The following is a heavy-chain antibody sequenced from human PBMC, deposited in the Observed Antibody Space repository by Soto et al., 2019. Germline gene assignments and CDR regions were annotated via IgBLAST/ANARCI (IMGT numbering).Heavy chain of an antibody. CDR1: GFTFSSYG. CDR3: AKDTGVRNSYGYSSTRPPYYYGMDV. Sequence: QVQLVESGGGVVQPGRSLRLSCAASGFTFSSYGMHWVRQAPGKGLEWVAVISYDGSNKYYADSVKGRFTISRDNSKNTLYLQMNSLRAEDTAVYYCAKDTGVRNSYGYSSTRPPYYYGMDVWGQGTTVTVSS. D-gene: IGHD5-18*01. V-gene: IGHV3-30*18. CDR2: ISYDGSNK. J-gene: IGHJ6*02.